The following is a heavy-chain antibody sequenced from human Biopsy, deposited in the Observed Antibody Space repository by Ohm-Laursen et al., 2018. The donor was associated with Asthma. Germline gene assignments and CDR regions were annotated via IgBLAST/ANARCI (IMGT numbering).Heavy chain of an antibody. D-gene: IGHD2-15*01. CDR3: ARGRGYCRDGNCYNYYFEI. CDR1: GASISSGGYY. Sequence: TLSLTCTVSGASISSGGYYWSWIRHHPGPGLEWIGYTDYSGTTYYNPALKSRVSLSPDTSKNQFTLRLSSLTAADTAVYYCARGRGYCRDGNCYNYYFEIWGQGTLVTVSS. J-gene: IGHJ4*01. CDR2: TDYSGTT. V-gene: IGHV4-31*03.